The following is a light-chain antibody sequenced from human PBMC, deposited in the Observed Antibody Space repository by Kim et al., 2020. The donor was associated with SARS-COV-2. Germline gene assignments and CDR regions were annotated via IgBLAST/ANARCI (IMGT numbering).Light chain of an antibody. CDR3: QAWDSSTEVV. Sequence: SYELTQPPSVSVSPGQTASITCSGDKLGDKYACWYQQKPGQSPVLVIYQDSKRPSGIPERFSGSNSGNTATLTISGTQAMDEADYYCQAWDSSTEVVFGGGTQLTVL. CDR1: KLGDKY. V-gene: IGLV3-1*01. J-gene: IGLJ2*01. CDR2: QDS.